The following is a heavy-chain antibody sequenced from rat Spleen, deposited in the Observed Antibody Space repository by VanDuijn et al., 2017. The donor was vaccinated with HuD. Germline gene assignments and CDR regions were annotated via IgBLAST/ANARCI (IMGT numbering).Heavy chain of an antibody. Sequence: EVQLVESDGGLVQPGRSLKLSCVASGLIFSDYYMAWVRQTPTKGLEWVATINYDGSSTFYRDSVKARFTISRDNAKSTLYLRVDSLRSEDTATYYCVRSVFDYWGQGVMVTVSS. CDR2: INYDGSST. V-gene: IGHV5-29*01. CDR3: VRSVFDY. CDR1: GLIFSDYY. J-gene: IGHJ2*01.